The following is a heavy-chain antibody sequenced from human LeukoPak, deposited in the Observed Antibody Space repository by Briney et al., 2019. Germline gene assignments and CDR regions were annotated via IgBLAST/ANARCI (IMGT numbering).Heavy chain of an antibody. D-gene: IGHD3-10*01. V-gene: IGHV1-8*01. CDR2: MNPNSGNT. CDR1: GYTFTSYD. CDR3: ARGRLVRNWFDP. J-gene: IGHJ5*02. Sequence: ALVKVSCKASGYTFTSYDINWVRQATGQGLEWMGWMNPNSGNTGYSQKFQGGVTMTRNTSISTAYMELSSLRSEDTAVYYCARGRLVRNWFDPWGQGTLVTVSS.